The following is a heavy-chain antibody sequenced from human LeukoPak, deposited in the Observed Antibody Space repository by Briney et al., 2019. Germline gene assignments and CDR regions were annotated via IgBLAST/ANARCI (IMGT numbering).Heavy chain of an antibody. V-gene: IGHV1-2*02. Sequence: GASVKVSCKASGYTFTGYYIHWVRQAPGQGLEWMGWINPNSGGTNYAQKFQDRVTMTRDTSINTAYMELSILRSDDTAVYYCARETGRDGYKYFDYWGQGTLVTVSS. CDR1: GYTFTGYY. CDR2: INPNSGGT. CDR3: ARETGRDGYKYFDY. J-gene: IGHJ4*02. D-gene: IGHD5-24*01.